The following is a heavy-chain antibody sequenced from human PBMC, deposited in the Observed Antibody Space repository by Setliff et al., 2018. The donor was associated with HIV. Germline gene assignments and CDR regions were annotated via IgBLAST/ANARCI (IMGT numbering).Heavy chain of an antibody. V-gene: IGHV4-61*01. CDR2: IYTSGST. J-gene: IGHJ4*02. CDR1: GGSISSGYYY. Sequence: SETLSLTCTVSGGSISSGYYYWSWIRQPPGKGLEWIGYIYTSGSTNYNPSLKTRVTISIDTSKKQVSLKLSPVTAADTAVYYCARHANYDFWSGYWGYYFDYWGQGTLVTVSS. CDR3: ARHANYDFWSGYWGYYFDY. D-gene: IGHD3-3*01.